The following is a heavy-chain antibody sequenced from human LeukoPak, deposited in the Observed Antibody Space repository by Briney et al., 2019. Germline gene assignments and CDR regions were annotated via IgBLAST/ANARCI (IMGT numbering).Heavy chain of an antibody. J-gene: IGHJ4*02. CDR3: ARFRCAGGCYSEFDY. Sequence: ASVQVSCKASGGTFSSCAISWVRQAPGQGLEWMGGIIPIFGTANYAQKFQGRVTITADESASTAYVELSSLRSEDTAVYYCARFRCAGGCYSEFDYWGQGTLVTVSS. CDR2: IIPIFGTA. CDR1: GGTFSSCA. D-gene: IGHD2-21*02. V-gene: IGHV1-69*13.